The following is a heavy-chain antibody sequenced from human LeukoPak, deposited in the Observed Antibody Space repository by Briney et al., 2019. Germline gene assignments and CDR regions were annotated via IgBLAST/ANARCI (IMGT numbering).Heavy chain of an antibody. CDR1: GFTFSSYG. CDR2: IWYDGSNK. D-gene: IGHD3-3*01. J-gene: IGHJ6*02. V-gene: IGHV3-33*06. Sequence: GRSLRLSCAASGFTFSSYGMHWVRQAPGKGLEWVAVIWYDGSNKYYADSVKGRFTISRDNSKNTLYLQMNSLRAEDTAVYYCAKDHSPVSITIFGVVTSWYYGMDVWGQGTTVTVSS. CDR3: AKDHSPVSITIFGVVTSWYYGMDV.